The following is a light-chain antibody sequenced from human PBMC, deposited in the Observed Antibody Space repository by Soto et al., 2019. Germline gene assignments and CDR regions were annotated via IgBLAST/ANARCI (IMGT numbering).Light chain of an antibody. Sequence: IQVTQSPSSFSASTGDRVTITCRASQGISSYLAWYQQKPGKAPKLLIYAASTLQSGVPSRFSGSGSGTDFTLTSSSLQPEDFATYYCQQSYSTPPTFGQGTKVDIK. CDR1: QGISSY. J-gene: IGKJ1*01. V-gene: IGKV1-8*01. CDR3: QQSYSTPPT. CDR2: AAS.